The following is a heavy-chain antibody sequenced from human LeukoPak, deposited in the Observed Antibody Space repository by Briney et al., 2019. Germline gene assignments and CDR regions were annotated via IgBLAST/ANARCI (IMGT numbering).Heavy chain of an antibody. D-gene: IGHD6-13*01. J-gene: IGHJ4*02. CDR3: ARKRPYSSTPLDY. CDR2: IYYSGST. V-gene: IGHV4-59*01. CDR1: GGSISSYY. Sequence: SETLSLTCTVSGGSISSYYWSWIRQPPGKGLEWIGYIYYSGSTNYNPSLKSRVTISVDTSKNQFSLKLSSVTAADTAVYYCARKRPYSSTPLDYWGQGTLVTVSS.